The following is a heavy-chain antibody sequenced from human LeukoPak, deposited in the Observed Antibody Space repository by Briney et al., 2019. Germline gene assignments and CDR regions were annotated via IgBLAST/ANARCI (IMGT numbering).Heavy chain of an antibody. D-gene: IGHD1-1*01. CDR3: ARVGIALTSPFDY. Sequence: GGSLRLSCLASGFTLSDYYMSWVRQAPGKGLEWISYMSSRGYPTYYAESVKGRFTISRDNAKNTLCLQMHNLRTDDTAVYFCARVGIALTSPFDYWGLGTLVAVSS. V-gene: IGHV3-11*01. CDR1: GFTLSDYY. J-gene: IGHJ4*02. CDR2: MSSRGYPT.